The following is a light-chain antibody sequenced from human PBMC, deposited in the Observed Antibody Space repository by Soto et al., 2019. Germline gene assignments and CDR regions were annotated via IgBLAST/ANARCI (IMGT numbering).Light chain of an antibody. J-gene: IGLJ1*01. CDR2: DIR. V-gene: IGLV2-14*03. CDR3: SSYTSSSTRV. CDR1: SSDVGGYKY. Sequence: QSALTQPASVSGSPGQSITISCTGTSSDVGGYKYVSWYQQHPGKAPKLMIYDIRNRPSGVSNRFSGSTSGNTASLTISGRQAEDEADYYCSSYTSSSTRVFGTGTKVTVL.